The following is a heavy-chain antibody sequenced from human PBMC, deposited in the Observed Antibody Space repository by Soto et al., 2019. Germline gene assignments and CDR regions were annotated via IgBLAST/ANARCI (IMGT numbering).Heavy chain of an antibody. CDR1: CGSISSSDYY. D-gene: IGHD2-2*02. CDR3: ARLAIFDLSSGTAIDFDY. Sequence: SSETLSLTCTVSCGSISSSDYYWGWIRQPPGKGLEWIGSIFYSGNTYYNPSLKSRVTMSVDTFKNQFSLKLSSVTAADTAVYYCARLAIFDLSSGTAIDFDYWGQGTLVTVSS. V-gene: IGHV4-39*01. J-gene: IGHJ4*02. CDR2: IFYSGNT.